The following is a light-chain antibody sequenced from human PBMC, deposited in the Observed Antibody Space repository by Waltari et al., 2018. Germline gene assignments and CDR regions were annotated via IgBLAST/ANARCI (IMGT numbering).Light chain of an antibody. CDR1: SGHSSNV. CDR2: VNSDGSH. Sequence: QLVLTQSPSASASLGASVKLTCTLSSGHSSNVVAWLQQRPEKGPRYWMKVNSDGSHSRGDGIPDGFSGSSSGAERYLASSDLQSEDEADYYCKSGGHGTWVFGGGTGLTVV. V-gene: IGLV4-69*01. J-gene: IGLJ3*02. CDR3: KSGGHGTWV.